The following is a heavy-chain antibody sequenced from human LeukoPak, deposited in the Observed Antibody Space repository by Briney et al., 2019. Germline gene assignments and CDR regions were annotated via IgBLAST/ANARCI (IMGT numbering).Heavy chain of an antibody. CDR3: ARPNDYYDSSGQYYFDY. V-gene: IGHV4-39*01. CDR2: IYYSGST. D-gene: IGHD3-22*01. CDR1: GGSISSSSYY. Sequence: SETLSLTCTVSGGSISSSSYYWGWTRPPPGKGLEWIGSIYYSGSTYYNPSLKSRVTISVDTSKNQFSLKLSSVTAADTAVYYCARPNDYYDSSGQYYFDYWGQGTLVTVSS. J-gene: IGHJ4*02.